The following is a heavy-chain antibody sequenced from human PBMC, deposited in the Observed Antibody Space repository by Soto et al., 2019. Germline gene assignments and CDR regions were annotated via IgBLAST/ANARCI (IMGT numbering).Heavy chain of an antibody. CDR1: GFTFSSYS. J-gene: IGHJ5*02. CDR3: ATEGGKYNWFDP. CDR2: ISSSSSAI. V-gene: IGHV3-48*01. Sequence: EVQLVESGGGLVQPGGSLRLSCAASGFTFSSYSMSWVRQAPGKGLEWVSYISSSSSAIYYADSVKGRFTISRDNAKNSLHLQMNSLRAEDTAVYYCATEGGKYNWFDPWGQGTLVTVSS. D-gene: IGHD3-16*01.